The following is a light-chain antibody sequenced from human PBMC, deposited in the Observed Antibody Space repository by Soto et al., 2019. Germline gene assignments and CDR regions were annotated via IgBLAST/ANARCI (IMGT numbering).Light chain of an antibody. CDR1: SSAVGGYNY. CDR3: SSYTSISNIDVV. Sequence: QSALTQPASVSGSAGQAITISCTGSSSAVGGYNYVSWYQQHPGKAPKVIIFEVSNRPSGVSHRFSGSKSGDTASLTISGLQAEDEADYYCSSYTSISNIDVVFGGGTKSPS. V-gene: IGLV2-14*01. CDR2: EVS. J-gene: IGLJ2*01.